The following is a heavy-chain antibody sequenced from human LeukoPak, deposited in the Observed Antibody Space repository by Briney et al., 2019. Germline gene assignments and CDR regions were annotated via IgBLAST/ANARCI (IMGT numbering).Heavy chain of an antibody. CDR1: GGSITDYY. V-gene: IGHV4-4*07. J-gene: IGHJ4*02. CDR2: FYTTDTT. Sequence: SETLSLTCTISGGSITDYYWNWIRHPAGKGLEWIGRFYTTDTTNYNPSLKGRVTMSGDTSKNQFSLNLRSVTVADTAVYFCAREKGVAGFDSWGQGTLVTVSS. D-gene: IGHD2-15*01. CDR3: AREKGVAGFDS.